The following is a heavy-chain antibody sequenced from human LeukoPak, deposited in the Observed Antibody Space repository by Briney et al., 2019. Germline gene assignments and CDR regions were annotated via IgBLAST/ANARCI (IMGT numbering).Heavy chain of an antibody. J-gene: IGHJ6*02. CDR2: INHSGST. Sequence: SETLSLTCAVYGGSFGGYYWSWIRQPPAKGLEWIGEINHSGSTNYNPSLKSRVTISVDTSKNQFSLKLSSVTAADTGVYYCARGKSYGDYLWKGYYYGMDVWGQGTTVTVSS. CDR1: GGSFGGYY. D-gene: IGHD4-17*01. V-gene: IGHV4-34*01. CDR3: ARGKSYGDYLWKGYYYGMDV.